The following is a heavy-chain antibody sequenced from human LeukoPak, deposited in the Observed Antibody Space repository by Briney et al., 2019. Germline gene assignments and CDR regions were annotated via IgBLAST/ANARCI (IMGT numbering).Heavy chain of an antibody. CDR2: ISTSGDST. V-gene: IGHV3-23*01. Sequence: PGGSLRLSCAASGFTFSNYAMTWVRQAPGKGLEWVSSISTSGDSTAYAASVKGRFTISRDNSKNTLCLQLNSLRAEDTAVYYCANTPTSYYWGQGTLVTVPS. J-gene: IGHJ4*02. D-gene: IGHD2/OR15-2a*01. CDR1: GFTFSNYA. CDR3: ANTPTSYY.